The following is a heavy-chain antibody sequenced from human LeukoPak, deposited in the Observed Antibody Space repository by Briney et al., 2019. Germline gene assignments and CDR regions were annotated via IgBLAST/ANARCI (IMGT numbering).Heavy chain of an antibody. V-gene: IGHV4-4*02. CDR3: ARREPSSSWIYYFDY. CDR1: GGSISSNNW. CDR2: IYHSGST. Sequence: SSETLSLTCAVSGGSISSNNWWSWVRQPPGKGLEWIGEIYHSGSTNYNPSLKSRVTISVDKSKNQFSLKLSSVTAADTAVYYCARREPSSSWIYYFDYWGQGTLVTVSS. D-gene: IGHD6-13*01. J-gene: IGHJ4*02.